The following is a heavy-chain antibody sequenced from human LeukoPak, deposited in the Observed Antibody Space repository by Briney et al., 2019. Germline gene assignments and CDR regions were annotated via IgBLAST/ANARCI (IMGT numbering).Heavy chain of an antibody. D-gene: IGHD3-10*01. CDR2: ILGNSMT. J-gene: IGHJ4*02. V-gene: IGHV3-53*01. CDR1: GFIVSSSN. CDR3: VSYKGVGRTEPLDS. Sequence: PGGSLRLSCALSGFIVSSSNMTGVRQAPGKGLEWVSLILGNSMTTYADPVRGRFTISRDNSKNTLFLQMTNLRAEDTAVYYCVSYKGVGRTEPLDSWGPGTLVTVSS.